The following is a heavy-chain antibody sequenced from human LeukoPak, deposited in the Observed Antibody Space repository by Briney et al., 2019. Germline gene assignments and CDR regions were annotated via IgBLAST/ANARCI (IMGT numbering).Heavy chain of an antibody. CDR3: ATAGQEYYDSESYFDY. D-gene: IGHD3-22*01. V-gene: IGHV1-2*02. J-gene: IGHJ4*02. Sequence: ASVKVSCKASGYTFTGYYMHWVRQAPGQGLEWMGWINPNSGGTNYAQKFQGRVTMTRDTSIRTAYMELSRLRSDDTAVYYCATAGQEYYDSESYFDYWGQGTLVTVSS. CDR1: GYTFTGYY. CDR2: INPNSGGT.